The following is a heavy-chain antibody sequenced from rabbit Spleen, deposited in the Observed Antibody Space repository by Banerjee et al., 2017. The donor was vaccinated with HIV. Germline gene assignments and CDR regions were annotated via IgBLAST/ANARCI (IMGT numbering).Heavy chain of an antibody. CDR3: ARGSAAMTMVITGFYFNL. CDR2: INPIFDTT. D-gene: IGHD2-1*01. J-gene: IGHJ4*01. Sequence: QSLEESGGGLVQPEGSLILTCKASGFSFSSGYDMCWVRQAPGKGLEWIACINPIFDTTYYASWAKGRFTISKTSSTTVTLQMTSLTAADTATYFCARGSAAMTMVITGFYFNLWGPGTLVTVS. CDR1: GFSFSSGYD. V-gene: IGHV1S40*01.